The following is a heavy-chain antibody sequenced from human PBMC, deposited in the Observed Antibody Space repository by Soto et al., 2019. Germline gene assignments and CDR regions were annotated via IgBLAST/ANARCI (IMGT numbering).Heavy chain of an antibody. CDR2: IYYSGST. J-gene: IGHJ6*02. D-gene: IGHD2-21*02. V-gene: IGHV4-30-4*01. CDR1: GGSISSGDYY. CDR3: ARKAVVVTAVDYYYYGMDV. Sequence: PSETLSLTCTVSGGSISSGDYYWSWIRQPPGKGLEWIGYIYYSGSTYYNPSLKSRVTISVDTSKNQFSLKLSSVTAADTAVYYCARKAVVVTAVDYYYYGMDVWGQGTTVTVSS.